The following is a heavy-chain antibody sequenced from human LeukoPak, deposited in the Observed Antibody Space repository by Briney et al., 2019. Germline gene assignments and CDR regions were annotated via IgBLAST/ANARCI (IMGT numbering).Heavy chain of an antibody. Sequence: GGSLRLSCAASGFTFSNYAMSWVRQAPGKGLEWVSSISSSSSYIYYADSVKGRFTISRDNAKNSLYLQMNSLRAEDTAVYYCASDILTGYPYYFDYWGQGTLVTVSS. V-gene: IGHV3-21*01. CDR2: ISSSSSYI. D-gene: IGHD3-9*01. CDR3: ASDILTGYPYYFDY. J-gene: IGHJ4*02. CDR1: GFTFSNYA.